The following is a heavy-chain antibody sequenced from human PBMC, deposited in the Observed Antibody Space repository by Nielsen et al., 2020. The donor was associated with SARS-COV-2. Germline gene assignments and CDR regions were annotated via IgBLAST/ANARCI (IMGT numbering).Heavy chain of an antibody. CDR2: INPSGGST. CDR1: DNTFTT. J-gene: IGHJ6*03. D-gene: IGHD6-13*01. CDR3: LYSSSWYNYMDV. Sequence: ASVKVSCKASDNTFTTINWVRQAPGQGLEWMGIINPSGGSTSYAQKFQGRVTMTRDTSISTAYMELSRLRSDDTAVYYCLYSSSWYNYMDVWGKGTTVTVSS. V-gene: IGHV1-46*01.